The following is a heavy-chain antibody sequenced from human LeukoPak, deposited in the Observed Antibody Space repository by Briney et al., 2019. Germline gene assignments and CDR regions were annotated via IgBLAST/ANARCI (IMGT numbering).Heavy chain of an antibody. CDR1: GYSFTSYW. V-gene: IGHV5-51*01. Sequence: GESLKISCKGSGYSFTSYWIGWVRQMPGKGLEWMGIIYPGDSDTRYSPSFQGQVTISADKSISTAYLQWSSLKASDTAMYYCVLRFLTGQISGYYFDYWGQGTLVTVSS. D-gene: IGHD3-9*01. CDR3: VLRFLTGQISGYYFDY. CDR2: IYPGDSDT. J-gene: IGHJ4*02.